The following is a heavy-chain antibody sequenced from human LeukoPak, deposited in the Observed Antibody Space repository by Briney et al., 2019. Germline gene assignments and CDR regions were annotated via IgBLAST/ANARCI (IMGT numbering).Heavy chain of an antibody. D-gene: IGHD6-19*01. V-gene: IGHV1-2*02. Sequence: RASVKVSCKAPGYTFTGYYMHWVRQAPGQGLEWMGWINPNSGGTNYAQKFQGRVTMTRDTSISTAYMELSRLRSDDTAVYYCARVRGQWLVLRGFDYWGQGTLVTVSS. CDR2: INPNSGGT. CDR1: GYTFTGYY. CDR3: ARVRGQWLVLRGFDY. J-gene: IGHJ4*02.